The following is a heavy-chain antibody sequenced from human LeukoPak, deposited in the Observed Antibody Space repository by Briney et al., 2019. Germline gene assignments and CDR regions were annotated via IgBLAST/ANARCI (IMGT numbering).Heavy chain of an antibody. Sequence: PGGSLRLSCAASGFTFITYAMTWVRQAPGKGLEWVSAITGSGGSTYYADSVKGRFTISRDNSKNTLYLQMNSLRAEDTDVYYCAKRSGSYCFDYWGQGTLVTVSS. V-gene: IGHV3-23*01. CDR2: ITGSGGST. J-gene: IGHJ4*02. CDR1: GFTFITYA. D-gene: IGHD1-26*01. CDR3: AKRSGSYCFDY.